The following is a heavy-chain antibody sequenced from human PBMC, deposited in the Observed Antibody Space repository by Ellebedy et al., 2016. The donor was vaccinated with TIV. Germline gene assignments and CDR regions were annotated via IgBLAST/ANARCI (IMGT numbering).Heavy chain of an antibody. CDR1: GYTFALYT. D-gene: IGHD3-3*01. J-gene: IGHJ5*02. CDR2: INTDTGNT. Sequence: AASVKVSCKASGYTFALYTMHWVRQAPGQRLEWLGCINTDTGNTEYSQKFQGRVTITRDTSASTAYMELSSLRSEDTAVYYCARGCTIFGVVIGFSPWGQGTLVTVSS. V-gene: IGHV1-3*04. CDR3: ARGCTIFGVVIGFSP.